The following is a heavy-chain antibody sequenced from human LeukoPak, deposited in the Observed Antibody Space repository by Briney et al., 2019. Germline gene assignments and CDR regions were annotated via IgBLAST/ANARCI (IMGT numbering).Heavy chain of an antibody. CDR1: GFTFSSYD. J-gene: IGHJ4*02. D-gene: IGHD3-22*01. V-gene: IGHV3-13*01. CDR2: IGTAGDT. CDR3: ARARYYYDSSGYYYTLRPYYFDY. Sequence: SGGSLRLSCAASGFTFSSYDMHWVRHATGKGLEWVSAIGTAGDTYYPGSVKGRFTISRENAKNSLYLQMNSLRAGDTAVYYCARARYYYDSSGYYYTLRPYYFDYWGQGTLVTVSS.